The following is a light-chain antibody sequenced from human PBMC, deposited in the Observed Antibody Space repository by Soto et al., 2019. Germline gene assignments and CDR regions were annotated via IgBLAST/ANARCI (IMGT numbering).Light chain of an antibody. CDR2: AAS. Sequence: ITPSLSSLSAPTEDRVTMTCRASQGISSYLAWYQQKPGKAPKLLIYAASTLQSGVPSRFSGSGSGTDFTLTISCLQSEDFTTYYCQHLNSYPLTFGGGTKVDIK. V-gene: IGKV1-8*01. J-gene: IGKJ4*01. CDR3: QHLNSYPLT. CDR1: QGISSY.